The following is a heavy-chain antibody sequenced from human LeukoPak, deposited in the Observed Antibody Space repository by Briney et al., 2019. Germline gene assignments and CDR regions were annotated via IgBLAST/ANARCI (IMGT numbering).Heavy chain of an antibody. CDR1: GGSFSGYY. D-gene: IGHD5-12*01. V-gene: IGHV4-34*01. CDR2: INHSGST. J-gene: IGHJ4*02. Sequence: SETLSLTCAVYGGSFSGYYWSWIRQPPGKGLEWIGEINHSGSTNYNPSLKSRVTISVDTSKNQFSLKLSSVTAADTAVYYCARGRSAATTLRGFDYWGQGTLVTVSS. CDR3: ARGRSAATTLRGFDY.